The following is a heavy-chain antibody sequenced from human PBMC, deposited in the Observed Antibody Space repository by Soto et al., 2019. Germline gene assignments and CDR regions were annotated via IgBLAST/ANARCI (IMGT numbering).Heavy chain of an antibody. Sequence: EVRLVESGGTLVQPGGSLRLSCVASGFTFTSHWMSWVRQAPGKGLEWVADLSEGGSGTYYVDSVKGRFTISRDNGKNSLYLQMNSLRAEDTAVYYCARDARLFRDNDRNYWANDFWGQGTHVIVSS. CDR2: LSEGGSGT. V-gene: IGHV3-7*01. CDR1: GFTFTSHW. J-gene: IGHJ4*02. D-gene: IGHD2-8*02. CDR3: ARDARLFRDNDRNYWANDF.